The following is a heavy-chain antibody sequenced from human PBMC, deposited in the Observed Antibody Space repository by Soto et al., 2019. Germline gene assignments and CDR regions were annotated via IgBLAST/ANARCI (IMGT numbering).Heavy chain of an antibody. Sequence: KTSETLSRTCTVSGGSIGSYYWSWIRQPPGKGLEWIGYVFYSGSTNYNPSLKSRVTISVDRSKNQFSLRLNSVTAADTAVYYCARAADYSDYLGYAKWFDPWGQGTLVTVSS. CDR3: ARAADYSDYLGYAKWFDP. D-gene: IGHD4-17*01. V-gene: IGHV4-59*01. J-gene: IGHJ5*02. CDR1: GGSIGSYY. CDR2: VFYSGST.